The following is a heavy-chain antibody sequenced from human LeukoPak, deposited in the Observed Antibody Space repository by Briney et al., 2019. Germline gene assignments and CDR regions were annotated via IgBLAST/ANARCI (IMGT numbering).Heavy chain of an antibody. J-gene: IGHJ5*02. V-gene: IGHV3-23*01. D-gene: IGHD2-2*01. CDR3: AKVPQGCSSTSCPIGWFDP. CDR1: GFTFSSYA. CDR2: ISGSGGST. Sequence: GGSLRLSCAASGFTFSSYAMSWVRQAPGKGLEWVSAISGSGGSTYYADSVKGRFTISRDNSKDTLYLQMNSLRAEDTAVYYCAKVPQGCSSTSCPIGWFDPWGQGTLVTVSS.